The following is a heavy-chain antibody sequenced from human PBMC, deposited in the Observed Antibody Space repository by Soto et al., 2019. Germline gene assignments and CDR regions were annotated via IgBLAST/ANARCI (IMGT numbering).Heavy chain of an antibody. Sequence: ASVKVSCKASGYTFTDYSIHWVRQAPGQGFEWMGWINPNSRGTNYAQKFQGRVTMTRDTSNSTAYMEPRGLRSDDTAVYYCARVTLKAGNWFDPWGQGTLVTVSS. CDR3: ARVTLKAGNWFDP. CDR2: INPNSRGT. V-gene: IGHV1-2*02. J-gene: IGHJ5*02. CDR1: GYTFTDYS.